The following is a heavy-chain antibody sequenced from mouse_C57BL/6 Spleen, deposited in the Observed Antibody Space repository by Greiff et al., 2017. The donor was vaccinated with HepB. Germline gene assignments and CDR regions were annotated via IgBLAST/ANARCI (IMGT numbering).Heavy chain of an antibody. CDR3: ARKSYSTYYFDY. D-gene: IGHD2-5*01. CDR1: GFSLTSYG. V-gene: IGHV2-2*01. J-gene: IGHJ2*01. CDR2: IWSGGST. Sequence: QVQLKESGPGLVQPSQSLSITCTVSGFSLTSYGVHWVRQSPGKGLEWLGVIWSGGSTDYNAAFISRLSISKDNSKSQVFFKMNSLQADDTAIYYCARKSYSTYYFDYWGQGTTLTVSS.